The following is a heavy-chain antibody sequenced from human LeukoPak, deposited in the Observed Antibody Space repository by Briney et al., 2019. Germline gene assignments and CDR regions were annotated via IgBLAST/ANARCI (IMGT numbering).Heavy chain of an antibody. CDR2: ISAYNGNT. CDR3: ARRAFYGGNTGYSWFDP. V-gene: IGHV1-18*01. Sequence: ASVKVSCKASGGTFSSYAISWVRQAPGQGLEWMGWISAYNGNTNYAQKLQGRVTMTTDTSTSTAYMEPRSLRSDDTAVYYCARRAFYGGNTGYSWFDPWGQGTLVTVSS. J-gene: IGHJ5*02. CDR1: GGTFSSYA. D-gene: IGHD4-23*01.